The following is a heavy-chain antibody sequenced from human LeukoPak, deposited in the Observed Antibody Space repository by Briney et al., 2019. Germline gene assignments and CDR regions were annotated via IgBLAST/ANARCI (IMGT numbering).Heavy chain of an antibody. CDR2: IYPDDSET. Sequence: GESLKISCQGSGYNFPIYWIGWVRQMPGKGLEWMGIIYPDDSETNYSPSFQGQVSMSVDKSITTAYLQWSSLKASDTAIYYCARQAYGSHFDAFDIWGQGTMVTVSS. V-gene: IGHV5-51*01. CDR1: GYNFPIYW. D-gene: IGHD3-22*01. J-gene: IGHJ3*02. CDR3: ARQAYGSHFDAFDI.